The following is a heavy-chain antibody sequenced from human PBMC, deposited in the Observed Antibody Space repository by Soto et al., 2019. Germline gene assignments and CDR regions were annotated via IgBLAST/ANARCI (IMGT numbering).Heavy chain of an antibody. J-gene: IGHJ4*02. D-gene: IGHD2-15*01. V-gene: IGHV1-3*01. CDR1: GYTFTIYA. CDR2: INAGNGNT. Sequence: EASVKVSCKASGYTFTIYAMHWVRQAPGQRLEWMGWINAGNGNTKYSQKFQGRVTITRDTSANTAYMELSSLRSEDTAVYYCARDLSGCSGGSCYSARLDYWGQGTLVTVSS. CDR3: ARDLSGCSGGSCYSARLDY.